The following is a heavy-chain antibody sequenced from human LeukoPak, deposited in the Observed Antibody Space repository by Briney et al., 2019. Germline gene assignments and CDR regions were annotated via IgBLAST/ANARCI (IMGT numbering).Heavy chain of an antibody. D-gene: IGHD3-10*01. CDR2: ISSSSSYI. CDR1: GFTFSSYS. V-gene: IGHV3-21*01. J-gene: IGHJ4*02. CDR3: ARERSYYGSGSYYENY. Sequence: SGGSLRLSCAASGFTFSSYSMNWVRQAPGKGLEWVSSISSSSSYIYYADSVKGRFTIPRDNAKNSLYLQMNSLRAEDTAVYYCARERSYYGSGSYYENYWGQGTLVTVSS.